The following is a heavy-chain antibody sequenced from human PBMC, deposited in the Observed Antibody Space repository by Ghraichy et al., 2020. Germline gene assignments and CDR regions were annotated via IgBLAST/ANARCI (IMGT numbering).Heavy chain of an antibody. D-gene: IGHD2-2*01. Sequence: LSLTCAASGFSFSTYAVNWVRQAPGKGLEWVSGISGGGGITKYADSVKGRFTISRDNSKDTLYLQMNSLRAEDTAVYYCAKNTVVVSAAILYYRYFGMDVWGQGTTVIVSS. J-gene: IGHJ6*01. CDR1: GFSFSTYA. V-gene: IGHV3-23*01. CDR2: ISGGGGIT. CDR3: AKNTVVVSAAILYYRYFGMDV.